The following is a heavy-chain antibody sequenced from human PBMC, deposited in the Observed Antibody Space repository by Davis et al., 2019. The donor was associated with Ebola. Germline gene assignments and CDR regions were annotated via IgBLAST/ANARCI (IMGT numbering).Heavy chain of an antibody. CDR2: ISDSGDAE. D-gene: IGHD3-10*01. CDR3: VRDLGIGGAFDV. V-gene: IGHV3-11*01. J-gene: IGHJ3*01. CDR1: GFTSSNHY. Sequence: PGGSLRLSCAASGFTSSNHYMGWIRPAPGEGLEWISYISDSGDAEFYGDSVKGRFTISRDNAKNSLYLQMNSLRGADTGLYYCVRDLGIGGAFDVWGQGTMVTVSS.